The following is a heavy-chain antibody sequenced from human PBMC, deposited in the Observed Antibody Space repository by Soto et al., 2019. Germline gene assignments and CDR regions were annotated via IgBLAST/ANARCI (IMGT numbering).Heavy chain of an antibody. V-gene: IGHV1-46*01. CDR1: GYTFTSYY. Sequence: ASVKVSCKASGYTFTSYYMHWVRQAPGQGLEWMGIINPSGGSTSYAQKFRGRVTMTRDTSTSTVYMELSSLRSEDTAVYYCARGGDGYNFYVLLLYWGQGTLVTVSS. CDR3: ARGGDGYNFYVLLLY. CDR2: INPSGGST. D-gene: IGHD5-12*01. J-gene: IGHJ4*02.